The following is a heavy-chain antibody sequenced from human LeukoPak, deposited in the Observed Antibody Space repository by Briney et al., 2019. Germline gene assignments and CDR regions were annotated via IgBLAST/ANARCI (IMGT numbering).Heavy chain of an antibody. J-gene: IGHJ6*03. CDR3: ARDGSQLARNYYYYYMDV. Sequence: PSETLSLTCTVSGGSISSYYWSWIRQPPEKGLEWIGYIYYSGSTNYNPSLKSRVTISVDTSKNQFSLKLSSVTAADTAVYYCARDGSQLARNYYYYYMDVWGKGTTVTVSS. D-gene: IGHD6-6*01. CDR1: GGSISSYY. V-gene: IGHV4-59*01. CDR2: IYYSGST.